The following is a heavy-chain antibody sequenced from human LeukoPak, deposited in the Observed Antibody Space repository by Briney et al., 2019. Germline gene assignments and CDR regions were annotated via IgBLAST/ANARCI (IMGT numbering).Heavy chain of an antibody. V-gene: IGHV1-8*01. CDR1: GYTFTSYD. CDR3: ARGPLRITGTFIRASTTRYCMDV. D-gene: IGHD1-7*01. CDR2: MNPNSGNT. Sequence: ASVKVSCMASGYTFTSYDINWVRQATGQGLEWMGWMNPNSGNTGYAQKFQGRVTMTRNTSISTAYMELSSLRSEDTAVYYCARGPLRITGTFIRASTTRYCMDVWGKGTTVTVSS. J-gene: IGHJ6*03.